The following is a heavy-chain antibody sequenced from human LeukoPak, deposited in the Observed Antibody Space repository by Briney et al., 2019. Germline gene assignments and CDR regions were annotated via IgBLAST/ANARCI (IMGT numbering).Heavy chain of an antibody. D-gene: IGHD2-8*01. CDR1: GYTFTAYY. Sequence: ASVRVSCKASGYTFTAYYIHWVRQAPGQGLEWLGWINPNSGDTNFAQKFQGRATMTRDTSITTAYMELSRLKSDDTAVYYCARGLMSAVRVGYFDYWGQGTLVTVSS. CDR2: INPNSGDT. CDR3: ARGLMSAVRVGYFDY. V-gene: IGHV1-2*02. J-gene: IGHJ4*02.